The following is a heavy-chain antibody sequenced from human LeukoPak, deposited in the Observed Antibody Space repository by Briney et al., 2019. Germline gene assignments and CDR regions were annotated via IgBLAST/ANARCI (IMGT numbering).Heavy chain of an antibody. Sequence: GESLKISCKGSGSSFTSYWIGWVRQMPGKGLEWMGIIYPGDSDTRYSPSFQGQVTISADKSISTPYLQWSSLKASATAIYYCPRHQGRYGDYAEVWFDPWRQGTLVTVSS. CDR1: GSSFTSYW. CDR2: IYPGDSDT. J-gene: IGHJ5*02. D-gene: IGHD4-17*01. CDR3: PRHQGRYGDYAEVWFDP. V-gene: IGHV5-51*01.